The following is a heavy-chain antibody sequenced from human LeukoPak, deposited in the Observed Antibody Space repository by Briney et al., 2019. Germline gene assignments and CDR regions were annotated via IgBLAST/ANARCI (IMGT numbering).Heavy chain of an antibody. CDR1: GFTFSSYA. V-gene: IGHV3-23*01. Sequence: GSLSLSCAASGFTFSSYAMSWVRQAPGKGLEWVSAISGSGGSTYYADSVKGRFTISRDNSKNTLYLQMNSLRAEDTAVYYCARSIPYGTTWYGRSDYWGQGTLVTVSS. CDR3: ARSIPYGTTWYGRSDY. CDR2: ISGSGGST. J-gene: IGHJ4*02. D-gene: IGHD6-13*01.